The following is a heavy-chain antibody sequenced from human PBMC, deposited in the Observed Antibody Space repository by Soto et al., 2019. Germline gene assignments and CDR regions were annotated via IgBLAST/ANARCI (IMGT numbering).Heavy chain of an antibody. V-gene: IGHV1-69*01. Sequence: QVQLVQSGAEVQKPGSSVKVSCKASGGTFGSYAISWVRQAPGQGPEWMGGIIPITGTANYAQKFQGRVMITADESTSTPSMQLSSLRSEDTAVYYCARSQGSRTSLEIYYYYYYGMDVWGQGTRVTVSS. D-gene: IGHD2-2*01. CDR1: GGTFGSYA. CDR3: ARSQGSRTSLEIYYYYYYGMDV. CDR2: IIPITGTA. J-gene: IGHJ6*02.